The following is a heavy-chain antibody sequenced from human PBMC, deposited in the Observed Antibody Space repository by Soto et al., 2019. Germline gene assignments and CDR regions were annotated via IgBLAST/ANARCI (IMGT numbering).Heavy chain of an antibody. CDR1: GGTFSDYA. Sequence: QVQLVQSGAEVKKPGSSVKVSCTASGGTFSDYAFSWVRQAPGQGLEWMGGIIPMFSSSSVAQKFQGRLTMTSDDSTSTSHMSLSSLGSADPAMYYCAKDIGFQQHLFVFDLWGPGTLVSVAS. CDR2: IIPMFSSS. V-gene: IGHV1-69*01. D-gene: IGHD3-10*02. J-gene: IGHJ4*02. CDR3: AKDIGFQQHLFVFDL.